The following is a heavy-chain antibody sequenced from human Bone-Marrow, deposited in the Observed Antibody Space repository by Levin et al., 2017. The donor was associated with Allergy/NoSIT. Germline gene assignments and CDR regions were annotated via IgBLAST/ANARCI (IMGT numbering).Heavy chain of an antibody. Sequence: VSGPTLVKPTQTLTLTCTFSGFSLSTRGVGVAWFRQPPGKALEWLALLCWDGDRRYSPSLKSRPTITKETSKNKVVLTMTNMDPVDTSTYYCPHRPYYGSGTGWFDPWGQGTLVTVSS. D-gene: IGHD3-10*01. CDR3: PHRPYYGSGTGWFDP. CDR2: LCWDGDR. CDR1: GFSLSTRGVG. J-gene: IGHJ5*02. V-gene: IGHV2-5*02.